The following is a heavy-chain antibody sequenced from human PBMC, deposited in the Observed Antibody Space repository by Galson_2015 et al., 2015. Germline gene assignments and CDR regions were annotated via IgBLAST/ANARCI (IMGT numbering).Heavy chain of an antibody. CDR2: TFYRSRWYN. J-gene: IGHJ2*01. V-gene: IGHV6-1*01. CDR3: ARGGNGANWYFDL. Sequence: CAISGDSVSTTGAAWNWIRQSPSRGLEWLGGTFYRSRWYNDYAVSMKSRITINPDTSKNQFSLQLSSVTPEDTAVYYCARGGNGANWYFDLWGRGTLVTVSS. CDR1: GDSVSTTGAA. D-gene: IGHD1-1*01.